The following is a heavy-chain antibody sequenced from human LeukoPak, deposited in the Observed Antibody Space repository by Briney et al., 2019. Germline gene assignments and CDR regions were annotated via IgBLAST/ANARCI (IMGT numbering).Heavy chain of an antibody. CDR2: IYYSGST. Sequence: SSETLSLTCTVSGGSISSYYWSWIRQPPGKGLEWIGYIYYSGSTNYNPSLKSRVTISVDTSKNQFSLKLSSVTAADTAVYYCARGGDGDILTGLVFDYWGQGTLVTVSS. CDR1: GGSISSYY. CDR3: ARGGDGDILTGLVFDY. J-gene: IGHJ4*02. V-gene: IGHV4-59*08. D-gene: IGHD3-9*01.